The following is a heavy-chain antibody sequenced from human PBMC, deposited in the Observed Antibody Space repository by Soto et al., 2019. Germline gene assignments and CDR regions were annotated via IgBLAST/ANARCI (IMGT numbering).Heavy chain of an antibody. J-gene: IGHJ4*01. CDR1: RFPFRSYG. V-gene: IGHV3-48*01. D-gene: IGHD6-13*01. Sequence: EVQLVDSGGGLVHPGGSLRLSCVASRFPFRSYGMNWVRQAPGTGLEWVSDISSSSSSIYYADSVKGRFTISRDNGKNSMYLQMNSLRAEGTAVYDGSTEQHRPDRSNWYFDCWGHGTMVTVSS. CDR3: STEQHRPDRSNWYFDC. CDR2: ISSSSSSI.